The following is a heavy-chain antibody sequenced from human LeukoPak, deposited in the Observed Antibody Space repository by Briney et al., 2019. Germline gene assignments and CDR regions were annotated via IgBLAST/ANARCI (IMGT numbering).Heavy chain of an antibody. V-gene: IGHV1-69*13. CDR1: VGTFITYA. D-gene: IGHD2-15*01. CDR2: IIPIFGTA. J-gene: IGHJ6*02. Sequence: ASVTVSFKPSVGTFITYAISWVRQAPGQGREWMGGIIPIFGTANYAQKFQGRVTITADESTSKAYMELSSLRSEDTAVYYCASVLGYCSGGSCYNYYYYGMDVWGQGTTVTVSS. CDR3: ASVLGYCSGGSCYNYYYYGMDV.